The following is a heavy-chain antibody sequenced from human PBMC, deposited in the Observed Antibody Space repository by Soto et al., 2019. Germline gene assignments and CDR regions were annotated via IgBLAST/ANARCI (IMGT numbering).Heavy chain of an antibody. CDR1: GGSISSSSYY. D-gene: IGHD3-10*01. Sequence: LSLTCTVSGGSISSSSYYWGWIRQPPGKGLEWIGSIYYSGSTYYNPSLKSRVTISVDTSKNQFSLKLSSVTAADTAVYYCARSWPIRHLRGWFDPWGQGTLVTVSS. V-gene: IGHV4-39*01. CDR3: ARSWPIRHLRGWFDP. CDR2: IYYSGST. J-gene: IGHJ5*02.